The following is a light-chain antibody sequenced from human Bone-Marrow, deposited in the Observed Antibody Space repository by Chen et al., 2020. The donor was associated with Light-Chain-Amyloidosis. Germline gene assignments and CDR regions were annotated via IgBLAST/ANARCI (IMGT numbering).Light chain of an antibody. J-gene: IGLJ2*01. Sequence: QSVLTQPPSVSGAPGQRVTISCTGSRSDVNWYQQLPGTAPKVLIYGNTNRPSGVPDRFSGSKSGTSACLAITVLQAEEEADYYCQSAGNSLNVIFGGGTKLTVL. CDR2: GNT. CDR3: QSAGNSLNVI. CDR1: RSD. V-gene: IGLV1-40*01.